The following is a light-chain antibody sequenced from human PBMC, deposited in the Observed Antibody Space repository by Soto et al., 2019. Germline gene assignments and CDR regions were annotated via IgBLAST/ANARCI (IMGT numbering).Light chain of an antibody. V-gene: IGLV2-8*01. CDR1: SSDVGGYNY. CDR2: EVN. CDR3: SSYAGSNILV. J-gene: IGLJ3*02. Sequence: QSVLTQPPSASGSPGQSVTVSCTGTSSDVGGYNYVSGYQQHPGKAPKLIIYEVNKRPSGVPDRFSGSKSGITASLTVSGLQAEDEADYYCSSYAGSNILVFGGGTKLTVL.